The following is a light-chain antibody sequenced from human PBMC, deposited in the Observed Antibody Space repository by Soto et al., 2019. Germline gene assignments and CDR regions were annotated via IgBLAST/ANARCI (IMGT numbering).Light chain of an antibody. J-gene: IGKJ4*01. CDR2: GAS. CDR3: QQYNNWPLT. V-gene: IGKV3-15*01. CDR1: HRVSTY. Sequence: EIVMTQSPATLSVSPLEIATLSCRASHRVSTYLAWYQQRPGQAPRLLIYGASTRATGIPARFSGSGSGTEFTLTISSLQSEDFAVYYCQQYNNWPLTFGGGTKVDIK.